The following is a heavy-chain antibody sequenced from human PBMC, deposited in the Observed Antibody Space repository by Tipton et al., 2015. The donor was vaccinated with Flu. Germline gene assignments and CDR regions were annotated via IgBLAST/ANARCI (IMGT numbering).Heavy chain of an antibody. CDR2: IYPSGTT. Sequence: GLVKPSETLSLTCTVSSGSIRSTNYFCAWIRQPPGKRLELIGSIYPSGTTYYNPSLKSRVTISVDTSKSQFSLKLTSVTAADTAIYYCARLSFYDVDLKNFYFEDWGQGTLVTVSS. J-gene: IGHJ4*02. V-gene: IGHV4-39*01. D-gene: IGHD3-10*02. CDR1: SGSIRSTNYF. CDR3: ARLSFYDVDLKNFYFED.